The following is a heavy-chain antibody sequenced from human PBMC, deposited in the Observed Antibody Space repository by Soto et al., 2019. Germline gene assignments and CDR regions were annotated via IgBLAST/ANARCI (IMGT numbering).Heavy chain of an antibody. CDR3: ARDFEDYGSGSYGNWFDP. CDR1: GYTFTSYY. CDR2: INPSGGST. D-gene: IGHD3-10*01. J-gene: IGHJ5*02. Sequence: GASVKVSCKASGYTFTSYYMHWVRQAPGQGPEWMGIINPSGGSTSYAQKFQGRVTMTRDTSTSTVYMELSSLRSEDTAVYYCARDFEDYGSGSYGNWFDPWGQGTLVTVSS. V-gene: IGHV1-46*01.